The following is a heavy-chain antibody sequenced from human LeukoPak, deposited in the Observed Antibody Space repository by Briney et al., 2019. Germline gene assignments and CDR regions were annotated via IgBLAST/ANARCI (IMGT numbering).Heavy chain of an antibody. J-gene: IGHJ4*02. CDR2: IYYSGST. CDR1: GGSISSYY. CDR3: ARIIRGYSYGAFDY. D-gene: IGHD5-18*01. V-gene: IGHV4-59*01. Sequence: SETLSLTCTVSGGSISSYYWSWIRQPPGKGLEWIGYIYYSGSTNYNPSLKSRVTISVDTSKNQSSLKLSSVTAADTAVYYCARIIRGYSYGAFDYWGQGTLVTVSS.